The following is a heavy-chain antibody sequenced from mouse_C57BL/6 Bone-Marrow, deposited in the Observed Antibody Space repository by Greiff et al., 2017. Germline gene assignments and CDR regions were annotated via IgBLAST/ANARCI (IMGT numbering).Heavy chain of an antibody. Sequence: QVTLKESGPGILQSSQTLSLTCSFSGFSLSTSGMGVSWIRQPSGKGLEWLAHIYWDDDKRYNPSLKSRLTISKDTSRNQVVLKITSVNTADTATYYCARDDYGSSYDWYFDVWGTGTTVTVS. CDR1: GFSLSTSGMG. CDR2: IYWDDDK. J-gene: IGHJ1*03. D-gene: IGHD1-1*01. CDR3: ARDDYGSSYDWYFDV. V-gene: IGHV8-12*01.